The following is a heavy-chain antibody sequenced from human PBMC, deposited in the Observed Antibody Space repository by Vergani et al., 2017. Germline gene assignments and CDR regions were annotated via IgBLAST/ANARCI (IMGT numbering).Heavy chain of an antibody. J-gene: IGHJ6*03. D-gene: IGHD3-10*01. Sequence: QVQLVQSGAEVKKPGSSVKVSCKASGGTFSSYAISWVRQAPGQGLEWMGGIIPIFGTATYAQKFQGRVTITADESTSTAYMELSSLRSEDTAVYYCAREARWYYGSGSYYNDPYYYYYMDVWGKGTTVTVSS. V-gene: IGHV1-69*01. CDR1: GGTFSSYA. CDR2: IIPIFGTA. CDR3: AREARWYYGSGSYYNDPYYYYYMDV.